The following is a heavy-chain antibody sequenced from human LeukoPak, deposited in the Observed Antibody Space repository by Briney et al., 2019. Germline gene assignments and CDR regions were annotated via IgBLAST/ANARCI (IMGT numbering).Heavy chain of an antibody. V-gene: IGHV4-31*03. CDR2: TSYSGYP. CDR1: GGSIRTSEDH. J-gene: IGHJ4*02. D-gene: IGHD3-10*01. Sequence: SETLSPTCTVSGGSIRTSEDHWTWIRQLPGKGLEWIGYTSYSGYPDSNPSLKSRVTISLDTSKNQFSLSLTSATAADTAVYYCAREPTQPLRFGEFHPFDNWGQGTLVTVSS. CDR3: AREPTQPLRFGEFHPFDN.